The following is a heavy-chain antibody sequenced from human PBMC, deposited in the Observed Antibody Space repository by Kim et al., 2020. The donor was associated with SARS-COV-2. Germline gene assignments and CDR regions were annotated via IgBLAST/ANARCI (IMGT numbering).Heavy chain of an antibody. J-gene: IGHJ5*02. Sequence: NTNYARKLHGRVTMTTDTSTRTAYMELGSLRSEDTAVYYCARGSPSSSGPWGQGTLVTVSS. CDR2: NT. V-gene: IGHV1-18*01. CDR3: ARGSPSSSGP. D-gene: IGHD6-6*01.